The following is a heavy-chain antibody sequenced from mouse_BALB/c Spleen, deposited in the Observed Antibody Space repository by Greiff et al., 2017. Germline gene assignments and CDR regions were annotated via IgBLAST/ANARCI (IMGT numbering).Heavy chain of an antibody. J-gene: IGHJ3*01. D-gene: IGHD4-1*01. CDR2: INPSNGRT. CDR1: GYTFTSYW. CDR3: ARSPNGAY. V-gene: IGHV1S81*02. Sequence: QVQLQQPGAELVKPGASVKLSCKASGYTFTSYWMHWVKQRPGQGLEWIGEINPSNGRTNYNEKFKSKATLTVDKSSSTAYMELARLTSEDSAIYYCARSPNGAYWGQGTLVTVSA.